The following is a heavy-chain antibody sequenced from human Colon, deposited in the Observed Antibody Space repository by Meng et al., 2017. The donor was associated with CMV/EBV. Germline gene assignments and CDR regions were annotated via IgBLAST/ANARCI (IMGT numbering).Heavy chain of an antibody. J-gene: IGHJ4*02. D-gene: IGHD3-10*01. CDR2: VYISGNT. V-gene: IGHV4-4*07. Sequence: QVQPGESGPGRVKPSETLPLTCTVSGASITSYYWSWIRQPAGKGLEWIGRVYISGNTNYNPSLKSRVTMSIDTSKNQLSLNIRSVTAADTAVYYCARDSNLSGLAYWGQGTLVTVSS. CDR3: ARDSNLSGLAY. CDR1: GASITSYY.